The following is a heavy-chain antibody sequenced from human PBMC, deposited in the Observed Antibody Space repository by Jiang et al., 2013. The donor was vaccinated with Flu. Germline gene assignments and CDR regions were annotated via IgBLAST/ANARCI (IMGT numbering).Heavy chain of an antibody. CDR3: ASLYSSDRGDY. J-gene: IGHJ4*02. CDR2: INHSGST. V-gene: IGHV4-34*01. D-gene: IGHD6-19*01. Sequence: CAVYGGSFSGYYWSWIRQPPGKGLEWIGEINHSGSTNYNPSLKSRVTISVDTSKNQFSLKLSSVTAADTAAYYCASLYSSDRGDYWGQGTLVTVSS. CDR1: GGSFSGYY.